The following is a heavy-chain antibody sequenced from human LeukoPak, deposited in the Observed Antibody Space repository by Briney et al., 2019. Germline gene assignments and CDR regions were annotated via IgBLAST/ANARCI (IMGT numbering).Heavy chain of an antibody. CDR1: GGSISSYY. J-gene: IGHJ5*02. Sequence: SETLSLTCTVSGGSISSYYWSWIRRPPGKGLEWIGYIYYSGSTNYNPSLKSRVTISVDTSKNQFSLKLSSVTAADTAVYYCARAVGYYDSSGYHNWFDPWGQGTLVTVSS. D-gene: IGHD3-22*01. CDR3: ARAVGYYDSSGYHNWFDP. CDR2: IYYSGST. V-gene: IGHV4-59*01.